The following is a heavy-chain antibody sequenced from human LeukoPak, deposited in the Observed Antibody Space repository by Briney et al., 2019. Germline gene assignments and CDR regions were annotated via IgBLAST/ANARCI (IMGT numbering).Heavy chain of an antibody. CDR3: AREGRYGSGYIWFDP. J-gene: IGHJ5*02. CDR1: GGSISSSSYY. V-gene: IGHV4-39*07. Sequence: SETLSLTCTVSGGSISSSSYYWGWIRQPPGKGLEWIGCIYYSGSTYYNPSLKSRVTISVDTSKNQFSLKLSSVTAADTAVYYCAREGRYGSGYIWFDPWGQGTLVTVSS. CDR2: IYYSGST. D-gene: IGHD3-10*01.